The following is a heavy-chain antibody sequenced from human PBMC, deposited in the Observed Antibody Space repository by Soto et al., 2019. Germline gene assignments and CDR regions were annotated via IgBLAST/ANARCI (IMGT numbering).Heavy chain of an antibody. Sequence: PGGSLRLSCAASGFTFSSYAMHWVRQAPGKGLEWVAVISYDGSNKYYADSVKGRFTISRDNSKNTLYLQMNSLRAEDTAVYYCARDAGDFWSPFDYWGQGTLVTVSS. D-gene: IGHD3-3*01. V-gene: IGHV3-30-3*01. CDR1: GFTFSSYA. J-gene: IGHJ4*02. CDR3: ARDAGDFWSPFDY. CDR2: ISYDGSNK.